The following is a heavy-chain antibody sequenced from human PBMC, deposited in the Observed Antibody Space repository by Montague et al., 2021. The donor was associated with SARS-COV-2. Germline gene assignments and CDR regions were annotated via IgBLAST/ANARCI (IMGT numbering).Heavy chain of an antibody. CDR2: IYYSGST. J-gene: IGHJ4*02. CDR1: GDSIRSYH. Sequence: SETLSLTCTLSGDSIRSYHWTWIRQPPGKGLEWIGYIYYSGSTNYNPSLKSRVTISVDTSKNQFSLKLSSVTAADTAVYYCARDLGDYWGQGTLVTVSS. CDR3: ARDLGDY. V-gene: IGHV4-59*13.